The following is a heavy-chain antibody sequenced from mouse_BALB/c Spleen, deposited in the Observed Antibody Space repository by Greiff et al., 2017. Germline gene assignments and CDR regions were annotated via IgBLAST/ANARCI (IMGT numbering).Heavy chain of an antibody. CDR1: GYTFTSYW. J-gene: IGHJ4*01. D-gene: IGHD2-10*02. CDR2: IDPSDSYT. Sequence: VQLQQPGAELVKPGASVKLSCKASGYTFTSYWMHWVKQRPGQGLEWIGEIDPSDSYTNYNQKFKGKATLTVDKSSSTAYMQLSSLTSEDSAVYYCARLYGNYGYAMDYWGQGTSVTVSS. CDR3: ARLYGNYGYAMDY. V-gene: IGHV1-69*02.